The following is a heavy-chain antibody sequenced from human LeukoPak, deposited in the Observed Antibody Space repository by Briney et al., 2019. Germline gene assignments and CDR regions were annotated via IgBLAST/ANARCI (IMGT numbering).Heavy chain of an antibody. CDR3: ASNYGG. Sequence: TGGSLRLSCAASGFDFSNYWMYWVRQAPGKGLEWVANIKQDGSEKYYVDSVRGRFTISRDNAKNSLSLQMNSLRAKDTAVYYCASNYGGWGQGTLVTVSS. J-gene: IGHJ4*02. CDR1: GFDFSNYW. V-gene: IGHV3-7*03. D-gene: IGHD4-11*01. CDR2: IKQDGSEK.